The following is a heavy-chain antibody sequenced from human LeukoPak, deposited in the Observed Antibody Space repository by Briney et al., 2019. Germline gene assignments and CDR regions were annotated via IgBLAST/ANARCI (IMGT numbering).Heavy chain of an antibody. V-gene: IGHV3-23*01. CDR2: KSGSGSST. CDR1: GFTFSNYA. CDR3: AKDGYYYDSSAHFDY. J-gene: IGHJ4*02. Sequence: GGSLRLSCAASGFTFSNYAMSWVRQAPGKGLEWVSFKSGSGSSTNYADSVKGRFTISRDNFKNTLYLQMNSLRAEDTAVYYCAKDGYYYDSSAHFDYWGQGTLVTV. D-gene: IGHD3-22*01.